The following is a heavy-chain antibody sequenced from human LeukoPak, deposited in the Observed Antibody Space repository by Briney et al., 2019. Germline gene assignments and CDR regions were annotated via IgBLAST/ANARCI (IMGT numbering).Heavy chain of an antibody. J-gene: IGHJ6*02. CDR1: GYTFTSYY. D-gene: IGHD3-22*01. CDR3: ARDLRDFIKTDSSPWSGMDV. Sequence: GASVKVSCKASGYTFTSYYMHWVRQAPGQGLEWMGIINPSGGSTSYAQKFQGRVTVTRDTSTSTVYMELSSLRSEDTAVYYCARDLRDFIKTDSSPWSGMDVWGQGTTVTVSS. V-gene: IGHV1-46*01. CDR2: INPSGGST.